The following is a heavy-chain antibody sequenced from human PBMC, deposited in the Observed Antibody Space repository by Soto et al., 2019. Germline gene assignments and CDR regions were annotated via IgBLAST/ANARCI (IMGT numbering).Heavy chain of an antibody. D-gene: IGHD6-13*01. CDR2: IIPIFGTA. Sequence: SVKVSCKASGGTFSSYAISWVRQAPGQGLEWMGGIIPIFGTANYAQKFQGRVTITADESTSTAYMELSSLRSEDTAVYYCARGWAAGTQTSICGMCYWGQGTLVTVSS. J-gene: IGHJ4*02. V-gene: IGHV1-69*13. CDR1: GGTFSSYA. CDR3: ARGWAAGTQTSICGMCY.